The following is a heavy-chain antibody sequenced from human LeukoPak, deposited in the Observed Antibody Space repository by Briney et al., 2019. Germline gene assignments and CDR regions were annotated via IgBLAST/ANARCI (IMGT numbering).Heavy chain of an antibody. CDR1: GFTFSSYA. CDR2: ISSSGGST. Sequence: GGSLRLSCAASGFTFSSYAMSWVRQAPGKGLEWVSAISSSGGSTYYADSVKGRFTISRDNSKNTLYLQMNSLRADDTAVYYCAREFTGYGNTDYWGQGTLVTVSS. D-gene: IGHD5-12*01. CDR3: AREFTGYGNTDY. V-gene: IGHV3-23*01. J-gene: IGHJ4*02.